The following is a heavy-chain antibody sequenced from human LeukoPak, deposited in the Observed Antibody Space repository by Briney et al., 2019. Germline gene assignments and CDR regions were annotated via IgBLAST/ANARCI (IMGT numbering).Heavy chain of an antibody. J-gene: IGHJ5*02. D-gene: IGHD3-10*01. CDR3: ARRFFWTYYYGSGSKNWFDP. Sequence: GGSLRLSCAASGFIFSSYGMHWVRQAPGKGLEWVTFIRYDGNNEIYADSVKGRFTISRDNSKSTLYLQMNGLRREDTAVYYCARRFFWTYYYGSGSKNWFDPWGQGTLVTVSS. V-gene: IGHV3-30*02. CDR1: GFIFSSYG. CDR2: IRYDGNNE.